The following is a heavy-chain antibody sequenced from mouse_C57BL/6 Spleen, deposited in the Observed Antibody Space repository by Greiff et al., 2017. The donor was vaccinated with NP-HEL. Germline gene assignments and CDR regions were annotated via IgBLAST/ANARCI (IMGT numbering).Heavy chain of an antibody. Sequence: EVKVEESGGGLVKPGGSLKLSCAASGFTFSSYTMSWVRQTPEKRLEWVATISGGGGNTYYPDSVKGRFTISRDNAKNTLYLQMSSLRSEDTALYYCARQQAMDYWGQGTSVTVSS. CDR3: ARQQAMDY. V-gene: IGHV5-9*01. CDR1: GFTFSSYT. CDR2: ISGGGGNT. J-gene: IGHJ4*01.